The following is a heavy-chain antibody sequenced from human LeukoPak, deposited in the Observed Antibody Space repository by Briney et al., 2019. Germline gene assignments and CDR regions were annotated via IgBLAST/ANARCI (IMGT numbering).Heavy chain of an antibody. Sequence: SETLSLTCTVSGGSISSYYWSWIRHPPGKGLEWIGYIYYSGSTNYNPSLKSRVTISVDTSKNQFSLKLSSVTAADTAVYYCARGRGLGTAVAHGPLDYWGQGTLVTVSS. CDR1: GGSISSYY. CDR2: IYYSGST. V-gene: IGHV4-59*01. CDR3: ARGRGLGTAVAHGPLDY. J-gene: IGHJ4*02. D-gene: IGHD6-19*01.